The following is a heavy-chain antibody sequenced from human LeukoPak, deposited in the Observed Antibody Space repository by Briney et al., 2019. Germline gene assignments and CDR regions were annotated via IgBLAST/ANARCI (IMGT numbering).Heavy chain of an antibody. CDR3: ARELSGSYFQYYYYYYGMDV. J-gene: IGHJ6*02. V-gene: IGHV7-4-1*02. D-gene: IGHD1-26*01. CDR2: INTNTGNP. Sequence: ASVKVSCKASGYTFTSYAMNWVRQAPGQGLEWMGWINTNTGNPTYAQGFTGRFVFSLDTSASTAYLQISSLKAEDTAVYYCARELSGSYFQYYYYYYGMDVWGQGTTVTVSS. CDR1: GYTFTSYA.